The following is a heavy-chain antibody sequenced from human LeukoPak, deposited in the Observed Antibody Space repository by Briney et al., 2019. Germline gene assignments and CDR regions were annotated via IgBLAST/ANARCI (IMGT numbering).Heavy chain of an antibody. CDR2: INPNSGGT. J-gene: IGHJ3*02. CDR3: ARVIGVGCGGDCYLPVGAFDI. V-gene: IGHV1-2*02. CDR1: GYTFTGYY. D-gene: IGHD2-21*02. Sequence: GASVKVSRKASGYTFTGYYMHWVRQAPGQGLEWMGWINPNSGGTNYAQKFQGRVTMTRDTSISTAYMELSRLRSDDTAVYYCARVIGVGCGGDCYLPVGAFDIWGQGTMVTVSS.